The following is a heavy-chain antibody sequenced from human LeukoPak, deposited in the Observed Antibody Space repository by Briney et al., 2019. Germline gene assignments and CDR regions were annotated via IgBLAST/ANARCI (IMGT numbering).Heavy chain of an antibody. Sequence: GGSLRLSCAASGFTFSSYNMNWVRQAPGKGLEWVSYISSSSTTIYYADSVKGRFTISRDNAKNTLYLQMNSLRAEDTAVYYCARGYSYGLFDYWGQGTLVTVSS. V-gene: IGHV3-48*04. D-gene: IGHD5-18*01. CDR3: ARGYSYGLFDY. CDR2: ISSSSTTI. J-gene: IGHJ4*02. CDR1: GFTFSSYN.